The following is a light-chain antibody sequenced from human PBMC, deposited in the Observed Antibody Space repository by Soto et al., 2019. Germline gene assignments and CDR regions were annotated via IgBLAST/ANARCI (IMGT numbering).Light chain of an antibody. CDR1: QTISTW. V-gene: IGKV1-12*01. CDR2: DAS. J-gene: IGKJ5*01. Sequence: DIQVTQSPPTLSASVGDRVTIXXRASQTISTWMAWYQQKPGKAPKLXVYDASTLQSGVPSRFSGSGSGTDFTLTISSLQPEDFATYYCQQANSFPITFGQGTRLEIK. CDR3: QQANSFPIT.